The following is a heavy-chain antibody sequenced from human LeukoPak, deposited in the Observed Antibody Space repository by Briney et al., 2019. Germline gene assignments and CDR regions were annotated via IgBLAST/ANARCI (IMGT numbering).Heavy chain of an antibody. CDR1: GYSISSGYY. V-gene: IGHV4-61*01. CDR3: ARLRSGEWLPDY. J-gene: IGHJ4*02. D-gene: IGHD3-3*01. CDR2: IYYSGST. Sequence: ETSETLSLTCTVSGYSISSGYYWTWIRQPPGKGLEWIGYIYYSGSTNYNPSLKSRVTISVDTSKNQFSLKLSSVTAADTAVYYCARLRSGEWLPDYWGQGTLVTVSS.